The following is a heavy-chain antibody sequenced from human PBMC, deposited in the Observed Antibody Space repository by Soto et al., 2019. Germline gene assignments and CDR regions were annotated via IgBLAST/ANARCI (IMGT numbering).Heavy chain of an antibody. CDR1: GGSISSSSYY. Sequence: SETLSLTCTVSGGSISSSSYYWGWIRQPPGKGLEWIGSIYYSGSTYYNPSLKSRVTISVDTSKSQFSLKLSSVTAADTAVYYCASTPECLLSLHMDVGDKGTRVTVSS. V-gene: IGHV4-39*01. D-gene: IGHD3-3*01. J-gene: IGHJ6*03. CDR3: ASTPECLLSLHMDV. CDR2: IYYSGST.